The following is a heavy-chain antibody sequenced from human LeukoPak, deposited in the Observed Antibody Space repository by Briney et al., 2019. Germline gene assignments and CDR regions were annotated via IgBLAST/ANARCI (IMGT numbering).Heavy chain of an antibody. CDR3: ARELELLTFDY. CDR1: GGSISSYY. CDR2: IYYSGST. V-gene: IGHV4-59*01. D-gene: IGHD1-7*01. J-gene: IGHJ4*02. Sequence: SETLSLTCTVSGGSISSYYWSWIRQPPGKGLEWIGYIYYSGSTNYNPSLKSRVTILVDTSKNQFSLKLSSVTAADTAVYYCARELELLTFDYWGQGTLVTVSS.